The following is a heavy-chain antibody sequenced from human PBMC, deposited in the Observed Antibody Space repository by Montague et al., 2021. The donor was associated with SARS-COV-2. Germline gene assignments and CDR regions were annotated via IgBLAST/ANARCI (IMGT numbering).Heavy chain of an antibody. J-gene: IGHJ3*01. V-gene: IGHV4-61*01. CDR3: ARGHCSGGFCYYGVGFDV. CDR1: GASINSGTYY. CDR2: IHDSGTT. Sequence: SETLSLTCTVSGASINSGTYYWTWIRQSPGKPLEGFGYIHDSGTTNYNPSLKSRVTILEATSRNQFSLNLNSVTAADTAVYYCARGHCSGGFCYYGVGFDVWGQGTMVTVST. D-gene: IGHD2-15*01.